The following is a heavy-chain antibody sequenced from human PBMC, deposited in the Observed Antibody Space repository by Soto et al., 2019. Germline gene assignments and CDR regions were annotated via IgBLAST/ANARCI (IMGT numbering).Heavy chain of an antibody. CDR1: GYTFTGYY. CDR2: INPNSGGT. J-gene: IGHJ5*02. Sequence: ASVKVSCKASGYTFTGYYMHWVRQAPGQGLEWMGWINPNSGGTNYAQKFQGWVTMTRDTSISTAYMELSRLSSDDTAVYYCAREPLNLYGSSSEYNWFDPWGQGTLVTVSS. V-gene: IGHV1-2*04. CDR3: AREPLNLYGSSSEYNWFDP. D-gene: IGHD6-6*01.